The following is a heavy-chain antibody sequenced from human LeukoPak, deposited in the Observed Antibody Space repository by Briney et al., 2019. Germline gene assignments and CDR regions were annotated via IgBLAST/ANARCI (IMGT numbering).Heavy chain of an antibody. CDR3: ESHNYGKAYFDY. D-gene: IGHD5-18*01. V-gene: IGHV3-48*01. CDR2: ISSSSSTI. CDR1: GFTFSSYS. Sequence: PGGSLRLSCAASGFTFSSYSMNWVRQAPGKGLEWVSYISSSSSTIYYADSVKGRFTISRDNAKNSLYLQMNSLRAEDTAVYYCESHNYGKAYFDYWGQGSLVTVSS. J-gene: IGHJ4*02.